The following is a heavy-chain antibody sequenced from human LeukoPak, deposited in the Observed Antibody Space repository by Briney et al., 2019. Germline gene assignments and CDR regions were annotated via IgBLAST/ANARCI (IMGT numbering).Heavy chain of an antibody. CDR1: EFTFSSYA. CDR3: AKPPEYFDL. V-gene: IGHV3-23*01. Sequence: PGGSLRLSCVASEFTFSSYAMSWVRQAPGKGLEWVSGITSSGDSTYYTDSVKGRFTISRDNSKNTLYLQMNGLRAEDSAVYYCAKPPEYFDLWGRGTLVTVSS. CDR2: ITSSGDST. J-gene: IGHJ2*01. D-gene: IGHD1-14*01.